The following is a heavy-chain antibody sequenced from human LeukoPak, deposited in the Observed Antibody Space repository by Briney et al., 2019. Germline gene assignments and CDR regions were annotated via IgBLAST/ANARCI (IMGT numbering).Heavy chain of an antibody. V-gene: IGHV4-34*01. D-gene: IGHD2-2*01. CDR3: ARVCSSTSCHGGFDP. CDR1: GGSFSGYY. J-gene: IGHJ5*02. Sequence: PSETLSLTCAVYGGSFSGYYWSWIRQPPGKGLEWIGEINHSGSTNYNPSLKSRVTISVDTSKNQFSRKLSSVTAADTAVYYCARVCSSTSCHGGFDPWGQGTLVTVSS. CDR2: INHSGST.